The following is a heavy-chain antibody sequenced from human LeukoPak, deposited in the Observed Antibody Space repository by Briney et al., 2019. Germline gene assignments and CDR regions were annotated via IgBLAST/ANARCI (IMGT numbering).Heavy chain of an antibody. V-gene: IGHV3-33*01. J-gene: IGHJ3*02. CDR2: IWYDGSNK. CDR1: GFTFSSYG. D-gene: IGHD3-10*01. Sequence: GRSLRLSCAASGFTFSSYGMHWVRQAPGKGLEWVAVIWYDGSNKYYADSVKGRFTISRDNSKNTLYLQMNSLRAEDTAVYYCARPYYYGSGSSKAFDIWGQGTMVTVSS. CDR3: ARPYYYGSGSSKAFDI.